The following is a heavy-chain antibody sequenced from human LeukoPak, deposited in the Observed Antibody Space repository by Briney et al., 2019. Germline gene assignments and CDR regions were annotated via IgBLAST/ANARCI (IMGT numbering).Heavy chain of an antibody. CDR2: IYNRGST. Sequence: PSETLSLTCTVSGGSISSYYWNWIRQPAGNGLEWIGRIYNRGSTNYNPSLKSRVTMSVDTSKNQFSLKLTSVTAADTAVYYCARVDDRNYYYYFDYWGQGTLVTVCS. J-gene: IGHJ4*02. V-gene: IGHV4-4*07. CDR1: GGSISSYY. D-gene: IGHD3-22*01. CDR3: ARVDDRNYYYYFDY.